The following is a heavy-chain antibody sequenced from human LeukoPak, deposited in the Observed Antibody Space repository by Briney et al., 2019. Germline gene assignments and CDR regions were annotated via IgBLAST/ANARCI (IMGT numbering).Heavy chain of an antibody. CDR3: ARQVRPYSDFDY. CDR1: GGSFSGYY. J-gene: IGHJ4*02. V-gene: IGHV4-34*01. Sequence: SETLSLTCAVYGGSFSGYYWSWIRQPPGKGLEWIGEINHSGGTNYNPSLKSRVTISVDTSKNQFSLKLSSVTAADTAVYYCARQVRPYSDFDYWGQGTLVTVSS. D-gene: IGHD2-15*01. CDR2: INHSGGT.